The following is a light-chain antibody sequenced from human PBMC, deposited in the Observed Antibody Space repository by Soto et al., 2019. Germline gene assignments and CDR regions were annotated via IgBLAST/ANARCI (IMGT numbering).Light chain of an antibody. CDR1: SSDVGGYNY. CDR2: DVS. Sequence: QSVLTQPASVSGSPGQSITISCTGTSSDVGGYNYVSWYQQHPGKAPKLMIYDVSNRPSGVSNRFFGSKSGNTASLTVSGLQAEDEADYYCVSYAGSSQPAFGGGTKLTVL. CDR3: VSYAGSSQPA. V-gene: IGLV2-14*01. J-gene: IGLJ2*01.